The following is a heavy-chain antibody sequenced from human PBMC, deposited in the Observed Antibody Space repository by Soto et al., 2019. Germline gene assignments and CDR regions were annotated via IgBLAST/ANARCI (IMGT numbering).Heavy chain of an antibody. J-gene: IGHJ4*02. Sequence: QITLKESGPTLVRPTQTLTLTCTVSGFSLSTDAVGVAWIRQPPGKALEWLALIYWNDGARYKSSLNNRLTITKDTSKNQVVLTMTDMAPLDTATYFCAHRIAAPGRTLDYWGQGILVTVSS. CDR3: AHRIAAPGRTLDY. D-gene: IGHD6-13*01. CDR1: GFSLSTDAVG. CDR2: IYWNDGA. V-gene: IGHV2-5*01.